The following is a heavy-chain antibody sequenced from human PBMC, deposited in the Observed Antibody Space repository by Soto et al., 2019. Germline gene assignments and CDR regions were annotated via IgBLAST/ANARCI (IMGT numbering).Heavy chain of an antibody. CDR1: GFIFSDSA. J-gene: IGHJ4*02. Sequence: EVQLVESGGGLVQPGGSLKLSCAASGFIFSDSAVHWVRQASGKGLEWVGRIRSKSKTYATAYAASVKGRFTISRDDSKNMAYLQMNSLKTEDTAVYYCYVWELRDPGPDCWGQGTLVNVSS. CDR2: IRSKSKTYAT. CDR3: YVWELRDPGPDC. D-gene: IGHD1-26*01. V-gene: IGHV3-73*02.